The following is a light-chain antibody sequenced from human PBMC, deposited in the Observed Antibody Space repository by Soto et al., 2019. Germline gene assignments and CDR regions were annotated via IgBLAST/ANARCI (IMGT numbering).Light chain of an antibody. Sequence: QSALTQPASVSGSPGQSITISCTGTSSDVGGYNYVSWYQRHPGKAPKLMIYEVSNRPSGVSNRFSGSKSGNTASLTISGLQAEDEADYYCSSYTSSSTHYVFGTGTKVTVL. V-gene: IGLV2-14*01. CDR2: EVS. CDR3: SSYTSSSTHYV. J-gene: IGLJ1*01. CDR1: SSDVGGYNY.